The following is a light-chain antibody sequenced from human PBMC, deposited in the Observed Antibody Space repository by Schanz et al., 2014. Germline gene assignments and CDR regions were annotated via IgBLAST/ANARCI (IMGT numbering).Light chain of an antibody. J-gene: IGKJ1*01. Sequence: EIVLTQFPATLSLSPGERATLSCRASQSVSSYLAWHQQKPGQAPRLLIYGTSIRATGIPDRFSGSGSGTDFTLTISRLEPEDFAVYYCHQYGGSSWTFGQGTKVEIK. CDR3: HQYGGSSWT. CDR2: GTS. V-gene: IGKV3-20*01. CDR1: QSVSSY.